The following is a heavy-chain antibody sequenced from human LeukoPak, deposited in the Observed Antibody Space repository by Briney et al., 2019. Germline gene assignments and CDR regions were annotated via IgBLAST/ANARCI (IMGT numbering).Heavy chain of an antibody. D-gene: IGHD3-3*01. CDR3: AIVYDFWSDYWYYMDV. Sequence: ASVKVSCKASGYTFSTYSVSWVRQAPGQGLEWMGWISSYNGNTHFAQKFQGRITMTTDTSTSTAYMELRSLRSDDTADYYCAIVYDFWSDYWYYMDVWGKGTTVTVSS. V-gene: IGHV1-18*01. CDR1: GYTFSTYS. J-gene: IGHJ6*03. CDR2: ISSYNGNT.